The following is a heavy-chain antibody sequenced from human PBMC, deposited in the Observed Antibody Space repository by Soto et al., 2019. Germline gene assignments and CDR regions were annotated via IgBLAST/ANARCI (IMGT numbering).Heavy chain of an antibody. Sequence: GASVKVSCKASGYTFTGYYMHWVRQAPGQGLEWMGWINPNSGGTNYAQKFQGRITMTRDTSTNTVYMELSSLRSEDTAIYYCARHFGVVRDFYYYYGMDVWGQGTTVTVSS. J-gene: IGHJ6*02. V-gene: IGHV1-2*02. CDR3: ARHFGVVRDFYYYYGMDV. D-gene: IGHD3-3*01. CDR2: INPNSGGT. CDR1: GYTFTGYY.